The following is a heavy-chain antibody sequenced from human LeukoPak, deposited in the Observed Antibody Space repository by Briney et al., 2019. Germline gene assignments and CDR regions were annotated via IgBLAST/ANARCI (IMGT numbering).Heavy chain of an antibody. CDR3: ARSVRIAANV. D-gene: IGHD6-13*01. CDR2: IRGSAAST. CDR1: GFTFNTYA. J-gene: IGHJ4*02. Sequence: GGSLRLSCAASGFTFNTYAMTWVRQAPGKGLEWVSSIRGSAASTYYADSVKGRFTISRDSSKNTLYLQMNSLRAEDTAIYYCARSVRIAANVWGQGTLVTVSS. V-gene: IGHV3-23*01.